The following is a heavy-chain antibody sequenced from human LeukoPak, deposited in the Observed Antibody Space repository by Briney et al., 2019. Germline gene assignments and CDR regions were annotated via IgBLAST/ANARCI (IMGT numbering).Heavy chain of an antibody. CDR3: ARSRYSGYDQEIEYFDY. CDR2: ISAYNGNT. D-gene: IGHD5-12*01. CDR1: GYTFTSYG. V-gene: IGHV1-18*01. J-gene: IGHJ4*02. Sequence: ASVKVSCKASGYTFTSYGISWVRQAPGQGLEWMGWISAYNGNTNYAQKLQGRVTMTTDTSTSTAYMELRSLRSDDTAVYYCARSRYSGYDQEIEYFDYWGQGTLVTVSS.